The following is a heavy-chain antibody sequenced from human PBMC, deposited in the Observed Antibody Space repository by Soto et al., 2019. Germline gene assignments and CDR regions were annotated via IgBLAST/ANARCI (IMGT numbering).Heavy chain of an antibody. CDR2: INAGNGNT. J-gene: IGHJ4*02. V-gene: IGHV1-3*01. CDR1: GYTFTSYP. Sequence: ASVKVSRKASGYTFTSYPMHRVRQAPGQRLEWMGWINAGNGNTKYSQKFQGRVTITRDTSASTAYMELSSLRSEDTAVYYCARDPGYSYGYNWGQGTLVTVS. CDR3: ARDPGYSYGYN. D-gene: IGHD5-18*01.